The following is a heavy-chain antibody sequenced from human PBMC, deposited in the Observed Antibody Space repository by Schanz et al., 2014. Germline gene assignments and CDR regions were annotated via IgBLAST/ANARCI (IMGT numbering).Heavy chain of an antibody. V-gene: IGHV4-61*02. Sequence: QVQLQESGPGLVKPSQTLSLTCTVSGGSIRSGTYYWSWIQQPAGKALECVGRVFPNGITNYNPSRKSRFTIARDTSKNQFSRKMRTLTAADTAVYYCARDTTWRLDLWGRGTLVTVSA. CDR3: ARDTTWRLDL. CDR1: GGSIRSGTYY. J-gene: IGHJ2*01. CDR2: VFPNGIT. D-gene: IGHD1-1*01.